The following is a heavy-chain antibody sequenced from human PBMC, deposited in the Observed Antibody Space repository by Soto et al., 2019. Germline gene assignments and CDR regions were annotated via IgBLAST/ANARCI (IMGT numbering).Heavy chain of an antibody. D-gene: IGHD3-3*01. V-gene: IGHV3-66*01. CDR3: ARGSRYDFWSGYYTQYYYMDV. Sequence: GGSLRLSCAASGFTVSSNYMSWVRQAPGKGLEWVSVIYSGGSTNYADSVKGRFTISRDNSKNTLYLQMNSLRAEDTAVYYCARGSRYDFWSGYYTQYYYMDVWGKGTTVTVS. J-gene: IGHJ6*03. CDR1: GFTVSSNY. CDR2: IYSGGST.